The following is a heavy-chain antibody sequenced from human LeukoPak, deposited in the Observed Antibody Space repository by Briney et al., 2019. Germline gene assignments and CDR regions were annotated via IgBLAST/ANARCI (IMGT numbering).Heavy chain of an antibody. CDR3: ARAYSSSWYFNWFDP. CDR1: GGSISSYY. Sequence: SETLSLTCTVSGGSISSYYWSWIRQPPGKGLEWIGYIYYSGTTYYNPSLKTRVTISVDTSKNQFSLKLSSVTAADTAVYFCARAYSSSWYFNWFDPRGQGTLVTVSS. J-gene: IGHJ5*02. D-gene: IGHD6-13*01. V-gene: IGHV4-59*08. CDR2: IYYSGTT.